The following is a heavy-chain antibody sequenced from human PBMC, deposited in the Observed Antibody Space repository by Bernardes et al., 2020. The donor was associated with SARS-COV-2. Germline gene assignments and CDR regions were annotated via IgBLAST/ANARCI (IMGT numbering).Heavy chain of an antibody. D-gene: IGHD2-15*01. CDR2: IIPIFGTA. CDR1: GGTFSSYA. J-gene: IGHJ6*02. V-gene: IGHV1-69*13. Sequence: SVKVSCKASGGTFSSYAISWVRQAPGQGLEWMGGIIPIFGTANYAQKFQGRVTITADESTSTAYMELSSLRSEDTAVYYCARGGWRYQDMYYYSGMDVWGQGTTVTVSS. CDR3: ARGGWRYQDMYYYSGMDV.